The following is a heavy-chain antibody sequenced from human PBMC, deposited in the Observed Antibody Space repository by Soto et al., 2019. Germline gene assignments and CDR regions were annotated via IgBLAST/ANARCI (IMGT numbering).Heavy chain of an antibody. CDR1: GFTFSDYY. CDR3: ARAVGSSGEDWFDP. D-gene: IGHD6-19*01. Sequence: QVQLVESGGGLVKPGGSLGLSCAASGFTFSDYYMSWIRQAPGKGLEWVSYISSSSSYTNYADSVKGRFTISRDNAKNSLYLQMNSLRAEDTAVYYCARAVGSSGEDWFDPWGQGTLVTVSS. CDR2: ISSSSSYT. V-gene: IGHV3-11*06. J-gene: IGHJ5*02.